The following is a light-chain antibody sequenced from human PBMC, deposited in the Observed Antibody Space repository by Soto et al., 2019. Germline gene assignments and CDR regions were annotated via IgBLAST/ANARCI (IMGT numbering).Light chain of an antibody. CDR3: QQYNNWPPWT. Sequence: DIVMTKSPVTLPVSPGESATLSCRASQSVGSSLAWYQEKPGQAPKLLIYGASTRATGIPARFSGSGSGTEFTLTISSLQSEDFAVYYCQQYNNWPPWTFGQGTKVDIK. J-gene: IGKJ1*01. V-gene: IGKV3-15*01. CDR2: GAS. CDR1: QSVGSS.